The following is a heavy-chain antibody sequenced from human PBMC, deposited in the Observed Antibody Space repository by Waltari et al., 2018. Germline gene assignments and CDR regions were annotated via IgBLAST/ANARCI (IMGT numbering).Heavy chain of an antibody. Sequence: QVQLQESGPGLVKPSETLSLTCTVSGGSISSYYWSWIRQPPGKGLEWIGYIYYSGSTNYNPSLKSRVTISVDTSKNQFSLKLTSVTAADTAVYYCARDYRGSGWYGYFDYWGQGTLVTVSS. CDR2: IYYSGST. D-gene: IGHD6-19*01. V-gene: IGHV4-59*01. J-gene: IGHJ4*02. CDR1: GGSISSYY. CDR3: ARDYRGSGWYGYFDY.